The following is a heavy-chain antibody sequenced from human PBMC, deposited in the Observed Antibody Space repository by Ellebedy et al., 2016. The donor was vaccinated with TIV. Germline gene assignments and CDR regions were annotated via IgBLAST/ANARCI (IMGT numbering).Heavy chain of an antibody. J-gene: IGHJ4*02. CDR1: GFTVSSNY. D-gene: IGHD3-9*01. CDR3: ARNLDWQFDS. V-gene: IGHV3-53*01. CDR2: IYATTGT. Sequence: GESLKISCAASGFTVSSNYMSWVRQAPGKGLEWVSVIYATTGTYYADSVKGRFTISRDNSKNTLYLQMNSLRTEDTAVYYCARNLDWQFDSWGQGTLVTVSS.